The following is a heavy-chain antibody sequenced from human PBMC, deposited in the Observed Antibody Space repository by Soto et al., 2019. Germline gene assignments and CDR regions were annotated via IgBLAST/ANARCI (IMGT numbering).Heavy chain of an antibody. CDR2: IDYSEST. CDR1: GSSISSYY. J-gene: IGHJ4*02. Sequence: ETLWLTCSGSGSSISSYYVSWVRQHPGKGLEWIGCIDYSESTNYNPPLKMRVTSSVDTSNNKFYLKLSSVIVADTAVYYCAAYGDYVNFWGQGTLVTVSS. D-gene: IGHD4-17*01. V-gene: IGHV4-59*01. CDR3: AAYGDYVNF.